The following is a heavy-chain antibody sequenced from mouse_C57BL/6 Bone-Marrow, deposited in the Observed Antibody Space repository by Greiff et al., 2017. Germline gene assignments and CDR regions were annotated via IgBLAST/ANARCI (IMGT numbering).Heavy chain of an antibody. J-gene: IGHJ2*01. V-gene: IGHV14-4*01. Sequence: VQLQQSGAELVRPGASVKLSCTASGFNIKDDYMHWVQQRPEQGLEWIGWIDPENGDTEYASKFQGKATITADTSSNTAYLQLSSLTSEDTAVYYCTTFGYEDYWGQGTTLTVSS. CDR3: TTFGYEDY. CDR1: GFNIKDDY. CDR2: IDPENGDT. D-gene: IGHD2-2*01.